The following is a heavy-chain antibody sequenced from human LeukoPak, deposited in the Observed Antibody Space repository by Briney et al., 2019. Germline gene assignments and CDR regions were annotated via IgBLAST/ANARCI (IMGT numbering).Heavy chain of an antibody. V-gene: IGHV4-34*01. Sequence: PSETLSLTCVVSGGSFSGYYLTWIRQAPGKGLEWIGDINHSGGTSYNPSLKSRASVSLDTSKNQFSLYLTSVTAADTAVYFCARHGGPTPEIFAHWGQGTLVTVS. CDR3: ARHGGPTPEIFAH. D-gene: IGHD1-1*01. J-gene: IGHJ4*02. CDR2: INHSGGT. CDR1: GGSFSGYY.